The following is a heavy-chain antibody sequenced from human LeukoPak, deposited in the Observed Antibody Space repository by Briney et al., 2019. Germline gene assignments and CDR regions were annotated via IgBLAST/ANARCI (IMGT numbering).Heavy chain of an antibody. Sequence: GASVKVSRKASGGTFSSYAISWVRQAPGQGLEWMGGIIPIFGTANYAQKFQGRVTITTDESTSTAYMELSSLRSEDTAVYYCARNRVGASGPRHWGQGTLVTVSS. CDR3: ARNRVGASGPRH. CDR1: GGTFSSYA. V-gene: IGHV1-69*05. D-gene: IGHD1-26*01. CDR2: IIPIFGTA. J-gene: IGHJ4*02.